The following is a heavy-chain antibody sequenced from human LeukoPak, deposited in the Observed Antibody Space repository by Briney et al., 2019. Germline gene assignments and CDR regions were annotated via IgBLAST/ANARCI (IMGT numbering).Heavy chain of an antibody. D-gene: IGHD2-21*01. CDR1: GFTFSSYS. J-gene: IGHJ4*02. Sequence: GGSLRLSCAASGFTFSSYSMNWARQAPGKGLEWVSYISYSSSTIYYADSVKGRFTISRDNSKNTLYLQMNSLRAEDTAVYYCAKAPVTTCSGAYCYPFDYWGQGTLVTVSS. V-gene: IGHV3-48*01. CDR2: ISYSSSTI. CDR3: AKAPVTTCSGAYCYPFDY.